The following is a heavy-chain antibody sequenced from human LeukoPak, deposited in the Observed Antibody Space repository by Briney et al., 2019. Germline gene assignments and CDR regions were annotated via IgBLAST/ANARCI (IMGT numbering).Heavy chain of an antibody. CDR1: GFTFSSYA. CDR3: ARDRKSSSGWYAIDY. CDR2: ISYDGSNK. D-gene: IGHD6-19*01. J-gene: IGHJ4*02. Sequence: PGGSLRLSCAASGFTFSSYAMHWVRQAPGKGLEWVAVISYDGSNKYYADSVKGRFTISRDNSKNTLYLQMNSLRAEDTAVYYCARDRKSSSGWYAIDYWGQGTLVTVSS. V-gene: IGHV3-30-3*01.